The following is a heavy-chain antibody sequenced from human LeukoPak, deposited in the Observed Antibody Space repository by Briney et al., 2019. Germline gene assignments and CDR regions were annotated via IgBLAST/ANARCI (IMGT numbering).Heavy chain of an antibody. V-gene: IGHV3-30-3*01. Sequence: PGGSLRLSCAASGFTFSSYALHWVRQAPGKGLEWVAVISFDGSNEYYADSVKGRFTISRDNSKNTLFLQMSSLRAEDTAVYYCATSLRGVPDYWGQGTLATVPS. D-gene: IGHD3-10*01. CDR1: GFTFSSYA. CDR3: ATSLRGVPDY. CDR2: ISFDGSNE. J-gene: IGHJ4*02.